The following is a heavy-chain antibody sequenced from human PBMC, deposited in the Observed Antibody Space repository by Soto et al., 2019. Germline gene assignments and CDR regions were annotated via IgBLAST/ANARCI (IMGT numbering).Heavy chain of an antibody. D-gene: IGHD3-3*01. CDR2: ISGSGGST. J-gene: IGHJ4*02. Sequence: GGSLRLSCAASGFTFSSYAMSWVRQAPGKGLEWVSAISGSGGSTYYADSVKGRFTISRDNSKNTLYLQMNSLRAEDTAVYYCAKDPPGSITIFGVVINDPFDYWGQGTLVTVSS. V-gene: IGHV3-23*01. CDR3: AKDPPGSITIFGVVINDPFDY. CDR1: GFTFSSYA.